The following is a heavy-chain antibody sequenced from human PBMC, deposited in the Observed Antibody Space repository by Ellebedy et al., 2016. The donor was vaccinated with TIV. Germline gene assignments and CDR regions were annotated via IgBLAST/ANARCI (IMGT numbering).Heavy chain of an antibody. Sequence: GGSLRLSXAASGFTFSSYGMHWVRQAPGKGLEWVAVISYDGSNKYYADSVKGRFTISRDNSKNTLYLQMKSLRAEDTAVYYCARARLWFGGEVYWGQGTLVTVSS. J-gene: IGHJ4*02. D-gene: IGHD3-10*01. CDR3: ARARLWFGGEVY. CDR2: ISYDGSNK. CDR1: GFTFSSYG. V-gene: IGHV3-30*03.